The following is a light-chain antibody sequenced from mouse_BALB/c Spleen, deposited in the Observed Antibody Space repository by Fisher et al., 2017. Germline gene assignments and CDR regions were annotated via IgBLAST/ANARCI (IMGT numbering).Light chain of an antibody. J-gene: IGKJ1*01. V-gene: IGKV4-59*01. CDR2: DTS. CDR3: HQWSSYPWT. Sequence: IVLTQSPAIMSASPGEKVTMTCSASSSVSYMHWYQQRSGTSPKRWIYDTSKLASGVPVRFSGSGSGTFYSLTISRVEAEDAADYYCHQWSSYPWTFGGGTKLEIK. CDR1: SSVSY.